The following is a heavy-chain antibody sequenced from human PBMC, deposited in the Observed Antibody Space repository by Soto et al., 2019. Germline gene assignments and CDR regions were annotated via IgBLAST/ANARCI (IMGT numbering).Heavy chain of an antibody. V-gene: IGHV4-34*01. J-gene: IGHJ6*02. Sequence: PSETLFLTCHVHGGSFTGYYWSWLRQAPGKGLGWIGEINHSGSTNYNPSLKSRVIISVDTSKNQFSLKLSSATAADTAVYYCARGFHYGSGDKGMDVWGQGTTVT. CDR1: GGSFTGYY. CDR2: INHSGST. CDR3: ARGFHYGSGDKGMDV. D-gene: IGHD3-10*01.